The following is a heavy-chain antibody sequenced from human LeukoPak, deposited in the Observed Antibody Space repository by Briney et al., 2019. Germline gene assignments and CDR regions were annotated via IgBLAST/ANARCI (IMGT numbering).Heavy chain of an antibody. D-gene: IGHD6-13*01. Sequence: VASVKVSCKASGGTFSSYAISWVRQAPGQGLEWMGRIIPILGIANYAQKFQGRVTITADESTSTAYMELRSLRSDDTAVYYCARYSSRYSSSWYEDYWGQGTLVTVFS. CDR3: ARYSSRYSSSWYEDY. CDR2: IIPILGIA. CDR1: GGTFSSYA. V-gene: IGHV1-69*04. J-gene: IGHJ4*02.